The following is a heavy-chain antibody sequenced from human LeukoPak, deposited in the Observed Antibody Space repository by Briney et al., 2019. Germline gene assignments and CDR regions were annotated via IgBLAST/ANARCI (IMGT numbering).Heavy chain of an antibody. V-gene: IGHV3-21*01. J-gene: IGHJ3*02. CDR1: GFTFSSYS. CDR3: ARVRDRTVLRFLEWQDDAFDI. D-gene: IGHD3-3*01. Sequence: KTGGSLRLSCAASGFTFSSYSMNWVRQAPGKGLEWVSSISSSSSYIYYADSVKGRFTISRDNAKNSLYLQMNSLRAEDTAVYYCARVRDRTVLRFLEWQDDAFDIWGQGTMVTVSS. CDR2: ISSSSSYI.